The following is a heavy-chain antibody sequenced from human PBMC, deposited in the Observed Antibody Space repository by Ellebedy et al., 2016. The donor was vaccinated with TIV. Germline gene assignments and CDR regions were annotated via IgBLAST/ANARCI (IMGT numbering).Heavy chain of an antibody. CDR1: GFTFSSYG. Sequence: GGSLRLXCAASGFTFSSYGMHWVRQAPGKGLEWVAVIWYDGSNKYYADSVKGRFTISRDNSKNTLYPQMNSLRAEDTAVYYCARHYGDYGKDHWGQGTLVTVSS. CDR2: IWYDGSNK. CDR3: ARHYGDYGKDH. D-gene: IGHD4-17*01. J-gene: IGHJ4*02. V-gene: IGHV3-33*01.